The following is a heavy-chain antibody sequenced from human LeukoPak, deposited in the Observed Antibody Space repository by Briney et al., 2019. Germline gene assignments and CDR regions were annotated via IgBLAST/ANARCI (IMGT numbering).Heavy chain of an antibody. CDR3: AREWWYLDY. D-gene: IGHD2-15*01. Sequence: GGSLRLSCAASGFTFTSYSMTWGRQAPGRGLEWVARIKEDGSDIYYVDSVKGRFTISRDNAKRSLYLQMNSLRAEDTAVYYCAREWWYLDYWGQGTLVTVSS. J-gene: IGHJ4*02. V-gene: IGHV3-7*05. CDR2: IKEDGSDI. CDR1: GFTFTSYS.